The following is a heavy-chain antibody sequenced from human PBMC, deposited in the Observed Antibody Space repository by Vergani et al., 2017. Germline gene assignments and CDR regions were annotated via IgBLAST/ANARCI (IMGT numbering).Heavy chain of an antibody. CDR2: ISGSGGST. CDR1: GFTFSSYA. J-gene: IGHJ4*02. D-gene: IGHD3-22*01. Sequence: EVQLLESGGGLVQPGGSLRLSCAASGFTFSSYAMSWVRQAPGKGLEWVSAISGSGGSTYYADSVKGRFTISRDNSKNTLYLQMNSLRADDTAVYYCARAPGGYYDSSGYYQAQQYYFDYWGQGTLVTVSS. V-gene: IGHV3-23*01. CDR3: ARAPGGYYDSSGYYQAQQYYFDY.